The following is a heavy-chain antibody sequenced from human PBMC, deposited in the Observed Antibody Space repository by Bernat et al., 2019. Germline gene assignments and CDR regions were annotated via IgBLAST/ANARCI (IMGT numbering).Heavy chain of an antibody. J-gene: IGHJ4*02. CDR2: IKQDGSEK. CDR1: GFTFSSYW. V-gene: IGHV3-7*01. Sequence: EVQLVESGGGLVQPGGSLRPSCAASGFTFSSYWMSWVRQAPGKGLEWVANIKQDGSEKHYVDSMKGRFTISRDHAQNSLSLQMNSLRAEDTAVYYCAGRGGGYTVTTGNGDFFDYWGQGTLVTVSS. D-gene: IGHD4-17*01. CDR3: AGRGGGYTVTTGNGDFFDY.